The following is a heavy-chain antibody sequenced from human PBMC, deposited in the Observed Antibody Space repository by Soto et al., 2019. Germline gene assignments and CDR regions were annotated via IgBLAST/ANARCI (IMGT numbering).Heavy chain of an antibody. V-gene: IGHV3-13*04. CDR3: AISPSGYYHHYYGIAF. J-gene: IGHJ6*02. CDR2: IGTAGDT. Sequence: LRLSCAASGFTFSSYDMHWVRQPTEKGLEWVSAIGTAGDTYYPSSVKGRFTISRENAKNSLYLQMNSLRAGDTAVYYCAISPSGYYHHYYGIAFRAQRTTVPVSS. D-gene: IGHD3-3*01. CDR1: GFTFSSYD.